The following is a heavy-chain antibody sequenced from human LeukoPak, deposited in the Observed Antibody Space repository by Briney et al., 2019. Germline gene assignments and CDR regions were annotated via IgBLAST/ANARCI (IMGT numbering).Heavy chain of an antibody. CDR1: GFNFSSYG. D-gene: IGHD3-3*01. V-gene: IGHV3-30*18. J-gene: IGHJ4*02. CDR2: ISYDGSNK. Sequence: GGSLRLSCAASGFNFSSYGMHWVRQAPGKGLEWVAVISYDGSNKYYADSVKGRFTISRDNSKNTLYLQMNSLRAEDTAVYYCAKDFEWALDYWGQGTLVTVSS. CDR3: AKDFEWALDY.